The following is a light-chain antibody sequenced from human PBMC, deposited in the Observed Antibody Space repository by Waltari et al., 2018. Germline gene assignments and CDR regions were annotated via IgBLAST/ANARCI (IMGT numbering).Light chain of an antibody. J-gene: IGKJ5*01. CDR1: QSVSSY. Sequence: EIVFTQSPATLSLSPGDRATLSCSASQSVSSYLAWYQQKPGQAPRLLIYDASNRATGIPARFSGSGSGTDFTLTISSLEPEDFAVYYCQQRSNWPPRITFGQGTRLEIK. CDR3: QQRSNWPPRIT. CDR2: DAS. V-gene: IGKV3-11*01.